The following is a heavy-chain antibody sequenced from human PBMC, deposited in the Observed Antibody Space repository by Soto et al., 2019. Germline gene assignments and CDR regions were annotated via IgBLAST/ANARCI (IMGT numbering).Heavy chain of an antibody. D-gene: IGHD6-13*01. CDR2: INPNSGGT. J-gene: IGHJ6*03. Sequence: ASVKVSCKASGYTFTGYYMHWVRQAPGQGLEWMGWINPNSGGTNYAQKFQGWVTMTRDTSISTAYMELSRLRSDDTAVYYCARNGYSSSWSLEKSYFYYVDVWGKGTTVTVSS. V-gene: IGHV1-2*04. CDR3: ARNGYSSSWSLEKSYFYYVDV. CDR1: GYTFTGYY.